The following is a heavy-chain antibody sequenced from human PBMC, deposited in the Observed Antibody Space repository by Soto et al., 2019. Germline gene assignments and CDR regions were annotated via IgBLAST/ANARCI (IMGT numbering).Heavy chain of an antibody. CDR2: IKQDGSEK. Sequence: GGSLRLSCAASGFTFSSYWMSWVRQAPGKGLEWVANIKQDGSEKYYVDSVKGRFTISRDNAKNSLYLQMNSLRAEDTAVYYCATSGILTGEDDYFDYWGQGTLVTVSS. J-gene: IGHJ4*02. V-gene: IGHV3-7*01. D-gene: IGHD3-9*01. CDR3: ATSGILTGEDDYFDY. CDR1: GFTFSSYW.